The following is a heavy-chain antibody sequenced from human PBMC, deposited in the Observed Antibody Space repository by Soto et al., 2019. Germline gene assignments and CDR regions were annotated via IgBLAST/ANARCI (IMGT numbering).Heavy chain of an antibody. V-gene: IGHV3-33*01. Sequence: GGSLRLSCAASGFTFISYGMHWGRQAPCKGLEWVAVIWYDGSNKYYADSVKGRFTISRDNSKNTLYLQMNSLRAEDTAVYYCARDSSLLRFLEWLFDYWGQGTLVTVSS. CDR2: IWYDGSNK. CDR3: ARDSSLLRFLEWLFDY. D-gene: IGHD3-3*01. J-gene: IGHJ4*02. CDR1: GFTFISYG.